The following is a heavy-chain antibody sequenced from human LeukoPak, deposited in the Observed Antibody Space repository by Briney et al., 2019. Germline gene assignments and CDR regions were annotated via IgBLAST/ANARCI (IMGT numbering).Heavy chain of an antibody. CDR1: GGSISSNKW. Sequence: SGTLSLTCAVSGGSISSNKWWNWVRQPPGKGLEWIGEIYHSGSTNYNPSLKSRVAISLDKSKNQFSLKLTSVTAADTAVYYCASGGDLTPLDYWGQGTLVTVSS. V-gene: IGHV4-4*02. CDR3: ASGGDLTPLDY. D-gene: IGHD3-16*01. CDR2: IYHSGST. J-gene: IGHJ4*02.